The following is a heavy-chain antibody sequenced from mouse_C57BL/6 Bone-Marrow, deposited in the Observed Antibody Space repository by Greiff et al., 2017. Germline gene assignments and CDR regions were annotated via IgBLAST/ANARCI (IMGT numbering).Heavy chain of an antibody. CDR3: ARDLYGSSYQFAY. D-gene: IGHD1-1*01. CDR2: ISDGGSYT. CDR1: GFTFSSYA. V-gene: IGHV5-4*01. Sequence: EVMLVESGGGLVKPGGSLKLSCAASGFTFSSYAMSWVRQTPEKRLEWVATISDGGSYTYYPDNVKGRFTISRDNAKNNLYLQMSHLKSEDKAMYYCARDLYGSSYQFAYWGQGTLVTVSA. J-gene: IGHJ3*01.